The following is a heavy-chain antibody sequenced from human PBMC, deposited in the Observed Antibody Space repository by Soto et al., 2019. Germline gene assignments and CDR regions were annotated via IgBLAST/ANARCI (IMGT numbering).Heavy chain of an antibody. V-gene: IGHV4-34*01. J-gene: IGHJ3*01. Sequence: SETLSLTCDVYGGSFSGYFWNWIRQSPGKGLEWIGKVNHNGRNNYNPSLKSRVTISLDMSKKQISLKLTSVTAADTAVYYCARGGSSDWQVAFDFWGQGTLVT. D-gene: IGHD6-19*01. CDR3: ARGGSSDWQVAFDF. CDR2: VNHNGRN. CDR1: GGSFSGYF.